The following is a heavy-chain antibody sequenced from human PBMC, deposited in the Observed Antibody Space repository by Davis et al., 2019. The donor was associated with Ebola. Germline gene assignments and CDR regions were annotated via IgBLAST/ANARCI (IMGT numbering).Heavy chain of an antibody. D-gene: IGHD3-22*01. Sequence: ASVKVSCKASGYTFTTYGISWVRQAPGQRLEWMGWINAGNGNTKYSQKFQGRVTITRDTSASTAYMELSSLRSDDTAVYYCARIVVIPNWFDPWGQGTLVTVSS. J-gene: IGHJ5*02. CDR3: ARIVVIPNWFDP. CDR1: GYTFTTYG. CDR2: INAGNGNT. V-gene: IGHV1-18*04.